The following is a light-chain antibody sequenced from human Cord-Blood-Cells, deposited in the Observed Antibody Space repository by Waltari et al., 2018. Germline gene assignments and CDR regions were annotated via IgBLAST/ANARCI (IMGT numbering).Light chain of an antibody. Sequence: EIVLTQSPATLSLSPGERATLSCRASQSVSRYLAWYQQKPGQAPRLLIYDASNRATGIPARFSGSGSGTDFTLTISSLEPEVFAVYYCQQRSNWPPLTFGGGTKVEIK. CDR2: DAS. CDR3: QQRSNWPPLT. J-gene: IGKJ4*01. CDR1: QSVSRY. V-gene: IGKV3-11*01.